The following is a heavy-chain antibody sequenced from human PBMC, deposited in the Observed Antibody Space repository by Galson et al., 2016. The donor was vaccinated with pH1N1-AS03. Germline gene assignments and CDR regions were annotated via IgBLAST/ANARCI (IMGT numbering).Heavy chain of an antibody. J-gene: IGHJ6*02. Sequence: SVKVSCKASGYIFTGFYVHWVRQAPGQGLEWMGWINPNNGVTNYAQKFQAWVTMTGDTSISTAYMELYGLKSHDTAVYYCARDPRGPCASATCATTYYFGMDVWGQGTTVIVSS. V-gene: IGHV1-2*04. D-gene: IGHD1-26*01. CDR2: INPNNGVT. CDR3: ARDPRGPCASATCATTYYFGMDV. CDR1: GYIFTGFY.